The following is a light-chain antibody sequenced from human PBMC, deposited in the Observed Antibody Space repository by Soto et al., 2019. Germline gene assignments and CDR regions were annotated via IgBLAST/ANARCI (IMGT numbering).Light chain of an antibody. Sequence: EIVLTQSPGTLSLSPGGRATLSCRASQTVSDNWLAWYQQKPGQAPRLLIYAASSRATGIPDRFSGSGSGTDFTLTISRVEPGDFAVYYCQQYGSSPTFGQGTKVEIK. CDR2: AAS. J-gene: IGKJ1*01. CDR3: QQYGSSPT. CDR1: QTVSDNW. V-gene: IGKV3-20*01.